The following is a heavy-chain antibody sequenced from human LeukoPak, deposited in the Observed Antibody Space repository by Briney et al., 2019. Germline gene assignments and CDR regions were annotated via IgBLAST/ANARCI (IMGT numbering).Heavy chain of an antibody. Sequence: ASVKVSCKASGGTFSSYAISWVRQAPGQGFEWMGGIIPIFGTANYAQKFQGRVTITTDESTSTAYMELSSLRSEDTAVYYCARGSQRIETYYHDSSGYPGGWFDPWGQGTLVTVSS. CDR1: GGTFSSYA. D-gene: IGHD3-22*01. V-gene: IGHV1-69*05. CDR2: IIPIFGTA. J-gene: IGHJ5*02. CDR3: ARGSQRIETYYHDSSGYPGGWFDP.